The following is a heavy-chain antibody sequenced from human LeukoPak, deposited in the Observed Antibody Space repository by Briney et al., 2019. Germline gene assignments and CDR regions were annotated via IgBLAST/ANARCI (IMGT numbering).Heavy chain of an antibody. CDR3: ARGRWTAHTVGYYDS. CDR2: INAGNGNT. CDR1: GYTFTNYA. V-gene: IGHV1-3*03. Sequence: ASVKVSCKASGYTFTNYAINWVRQAPGQRLEWMGWINAGNGNTKYSQEFQGRVTITRDTSTNTAYMELISLRSEDMAVYYCARGRWTAHTVGYYDSWGQGTLVTVSS. J-gene: IGHJ4*02. D-gene: IGHD2-21*02.